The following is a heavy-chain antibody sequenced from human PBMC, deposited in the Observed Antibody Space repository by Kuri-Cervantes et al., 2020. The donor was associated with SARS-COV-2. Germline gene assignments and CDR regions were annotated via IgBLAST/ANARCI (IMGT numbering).Heavy chain of an antibody. D-gene: IGHD3-9*01. CDR1: GASTTSGGYS. CDR3: ARVLDFDHHGFDV. V-gene: IGHV4-30-2*01. Sequence: LRLSCVVSGASTTSGGYSWSWVRQPPGEGLEWIGFIYPGGSTSYNPSLQSRVTISMDGSENQFSLRLTSVTAADTAVYYCARVLDFDHHGFDVWGQGTLVTVSS. J-gene: IGHJ3*01. CDR2: IYPGGST.